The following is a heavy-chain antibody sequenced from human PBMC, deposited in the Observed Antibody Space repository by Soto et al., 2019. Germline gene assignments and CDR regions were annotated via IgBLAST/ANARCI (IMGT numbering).Heavy chain of an antibody. D-gene: IGHD6-19*01. J-gene: IGHJ4*02. CDR3: AKDDPKWGSSGPFDY. CDR1: GFTFSSYG. V-gene: IGHV3-30*18. Sequence: GGSLRLSCAASGFTFSSYGMHWVRQAPGKGLEWVAVISYDGSNKYYADSVKGRFTISRDNSKNTLYLQMNSLRAEDTAVYYCAKDDPKWGSSGPFDYWGQGTLVTVSS. CDR2: ISYDGSNK.